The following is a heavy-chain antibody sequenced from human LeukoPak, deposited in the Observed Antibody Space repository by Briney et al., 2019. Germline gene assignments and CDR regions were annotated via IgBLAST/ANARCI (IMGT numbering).Heavy chain of an antibody. J-gene: IGHJ4*02. CDR2: ISGSSSHI. CDR3: ARDQIGSW. CDR1: GFTFSDYY. D-gene: IGHD6-13*01. Sequence: GGSLRLSCEASGFTFSDYYSSWIRQAPGKGLEWISYISGSSSHINYADSVKGRFTISRDNAKKSVYLQMDSLRAEDTAVYYCARDQIGSWWGQGTLVIVSS. V-gene: IGHV3-11*06.